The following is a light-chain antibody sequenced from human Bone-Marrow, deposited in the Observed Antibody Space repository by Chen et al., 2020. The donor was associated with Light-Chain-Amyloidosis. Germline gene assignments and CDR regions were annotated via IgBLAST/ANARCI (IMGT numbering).Light chain of an antibody. CDR2: DAS. CDR1: NTGSTS. Sequence: SYVLTQPSSVSVAPGQTATIACGGNNTGSTSVHWYQQTPGQAPLLVVYDASDRPSRTAGRLAGSNAGTAATLTSSGVEAGEEADYCCQVGDRSSDRPVFGGGTKLTVL. J-gene: IGLJ3*02. V-gene: IGLV3-21*02. CDR3: QVGDRSSDRPV.